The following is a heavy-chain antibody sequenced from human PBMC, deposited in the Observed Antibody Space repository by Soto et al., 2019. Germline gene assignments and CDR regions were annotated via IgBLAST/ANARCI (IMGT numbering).Heavy chain of an antibody. J-gene: IGHJ4*02. D-gene: IGHD3-22*01. Sequence: ASVKVSCKASGYTFTSYEISWVRQATGQGLEWMGWMTPNSGNTGSAQKFQGRVTMTRNTSISTAYMELSSLRSEDTAVYYCARGGGGNYYYDSSGYYYNYWGQGTRVT. CDR1: GYTFTSYE. CDR2: MTPNSGNT. V-gene: IGHV1-8*01. CDR3: ARGGGGNYYYDSSGYYYNY.